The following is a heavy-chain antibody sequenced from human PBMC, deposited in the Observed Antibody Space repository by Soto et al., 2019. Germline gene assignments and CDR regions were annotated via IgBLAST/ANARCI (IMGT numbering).Heavy chain of an antibody. J-gene: IGHJ6*02. CDR3: AKRGRSSSGNYYYGMDV. Sequence: PGGSLRLSCAASGFTFSSYAMSWVRQAPGKGLEWVSAISGSGGSTYYADSVKGRFTISRDNSKNTLYLQMNSLRAEDTAVYYCAKRGRSSSGNYYYGMDVWGQGTTVTVSS. CDR2: ISGSGGST. D-gene: IGHD6-6*01. CDR1: GFTFSSYA. V-gene: IGHV3-23*01.